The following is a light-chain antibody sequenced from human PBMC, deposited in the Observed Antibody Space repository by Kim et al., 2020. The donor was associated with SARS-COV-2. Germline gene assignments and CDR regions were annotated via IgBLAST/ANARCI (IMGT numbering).Light chain of an antibody. Sequence: QAVLTQPSSLSASPGTSASLTCTLPSVINVGPFNLYWYQQKPGSPPRYLVRYKSDSDKEQGSGVPSRFSGSKDASANAGILFISGLQSDDETDYYCTVWNGSTWVFGGGTKLTVL. V-gene: IGLV5-45*02. CDR1: SVINVGPFN. CDR2: YKSDSDK. CDR3: TVWNGSTWV. J-gene: IGLJ2*01.